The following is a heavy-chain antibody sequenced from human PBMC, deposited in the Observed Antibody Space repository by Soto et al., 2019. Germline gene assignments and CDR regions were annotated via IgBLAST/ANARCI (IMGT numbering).Heavy chain of an antibody. D-gene: IGHD3-22*01. V-gene: IGHV3-23*01. Sequence: GGSLRLSCAASGFTFSAYVMSWVRQAPGKGLEWISGISGSGANTYYADSVKGRFTISRDYSNNTLYLQMNSLRAEDTALYYCANGHHTSGYYEWVDPWGQGTLVTVSS. J-gene: IGHJ5*02. CDR3: ANGHHTSGYYEWVDP. CDR2: ISGSGANT. CDR1: GFTFSAYV.